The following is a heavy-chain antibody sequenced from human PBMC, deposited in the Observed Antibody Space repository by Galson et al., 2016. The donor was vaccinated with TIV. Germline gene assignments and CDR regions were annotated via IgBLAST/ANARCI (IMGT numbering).Heavy chain of an antibody. CDR2: IIPLFSTA. V-gene: IGHV1-69*13. CDR1: GGSFSSHV. CDR3: AKDRNTAMDTYYWYYGMDV. D-gene: IGHD5-18*01. Sequence: SVKVSCKASGGSFSSHVFSWVRQAPGQGLEWMGGIIPLFSTANYAQKFQGRVTITADESTSIAYMELTSLRYDDTAIYYCAKDRNTAMDTYYWYYGMDVWGQGTTVTVSS. J-gene: IGHJ6*02.